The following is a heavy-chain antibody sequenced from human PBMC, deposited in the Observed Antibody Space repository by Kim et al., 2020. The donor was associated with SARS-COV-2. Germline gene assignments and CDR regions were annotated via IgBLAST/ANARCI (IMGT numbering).Heavy chain of an antibody. CDR3: VKGYPSYY. CDR1: GFTFSSSA. Sequence: GGSLRLSCSASGFTFSSSAMHWVRQAPGKGLEYVSAITNGGISTYYADSVKGRFTISRDNSKNTLYLQMSSLRPEDTALYYCVKGYPSYYWGQGTLVTVS. CDR2: ITNGGIST. J-gene: IGHJ4*02. V-gene: IGHV3-64D*08. D-gene: IGHD3-10*01.